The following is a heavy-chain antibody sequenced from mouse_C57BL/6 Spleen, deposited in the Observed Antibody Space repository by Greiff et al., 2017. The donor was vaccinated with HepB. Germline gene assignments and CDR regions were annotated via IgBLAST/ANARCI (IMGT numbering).Heavy chain of an antibody. CDR2: INPYNGGT. V-gene: IGHV1-19*01. Sequence: EVQLQQSGPVLVKPGASVKMSCKASGYTFTDYYMNWVKQSHGKSLEWIGVINPYNGGTSYNQKFKGKATLTVDKSSSTAYMELNSLTSEDSAVYYCARGGEDYGSPFAYWGQGTLVTVSA. CDR1: GYTFTDYY. CDR3: ARGGEDYGSPFAY. D-gene: IGHD1-1*01. J-gene: IGHJ3*01.